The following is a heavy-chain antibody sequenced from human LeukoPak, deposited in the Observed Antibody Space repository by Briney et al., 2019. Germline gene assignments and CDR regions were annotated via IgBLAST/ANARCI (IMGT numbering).Heavy chain of an antibody. V-gene: IGHV4-4*07. Sequence: SETLSLTCTVSGGSISSYYWSWIRQPAGKGLESIGRIYSTGSANYNPSLKSRVTMSVDTSENQFSLKLSSVTAADTAVYYCARVADYGDYVGGDWIDPWGQGTLVTVSS. J-gene: IGHJ5*02. D-gene: IGHD4-17*01. CDR3: ARVADYGDYVGGDWIDP. CDR1: GGSISSYY. CDR2: IYSTGSA.